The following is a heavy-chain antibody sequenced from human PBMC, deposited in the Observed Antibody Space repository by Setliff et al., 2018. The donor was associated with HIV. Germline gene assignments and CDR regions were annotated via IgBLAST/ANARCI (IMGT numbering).Heavy chain of an antibody. D-gene: IGHD1-26*01. CDR2: IAYTGSG. J-gene: IGHJ4*02. Sequence: SETLSLTCTVSGGSISSRNFYWGWIRQPPGMGLEWIGSIAYTGSGYYNSSLKSRVTISVDTSRNECSLKLTSVTAADTAVYYCAREVRWELPQGFDHWGQGSQVTVSS. V-gene: IGHV4-39*07. CDR3: AREVRWELPQGFDH. CDR1: GGSISSRNFY.